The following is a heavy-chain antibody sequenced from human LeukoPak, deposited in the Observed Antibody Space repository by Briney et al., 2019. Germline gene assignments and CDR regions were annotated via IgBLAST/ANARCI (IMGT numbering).Heavy chain of an antibody. Sequence: GGSLRLSCAASGFSFSNYWMSWVRQAPGKGLEWVANIKQDGSEKYYVDSVKGRFTISRDNAKNSLYLQMNSLRAEDTAVYYCARYYGDYYYYMDVWGKGTTVTVSS. J-gene: IGHJ6*03. CDR2: IKQDGSEK. V-gene: IGHV3-7*01. CDR3: ARYYGDYYYYMDV. CDR1: GFSFSNYW. D-gene: IGHD4-17*01.